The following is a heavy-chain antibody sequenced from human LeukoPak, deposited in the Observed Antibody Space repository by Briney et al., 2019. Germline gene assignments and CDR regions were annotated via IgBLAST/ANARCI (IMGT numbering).Heavy chain of an antibody. D-gene: IGHD3-22*01. Sequence: ASVKVSCKVSGYTPTELSMHWVRQAPGKGLEWMGGFDPEDGETIYAQKFQGRVTMTEDTSTDTAYMELSSLRSEDTAVYYCATGITMIVVVRGALFDYWGQGTLVTVSS. V-gene: IGHV1-24*01. CDR2: FDPEDGET. J-gene: IGHJ4*02. CDR1: GYTPTELS. CDR3: ATGITMIVVVRGALFDY.